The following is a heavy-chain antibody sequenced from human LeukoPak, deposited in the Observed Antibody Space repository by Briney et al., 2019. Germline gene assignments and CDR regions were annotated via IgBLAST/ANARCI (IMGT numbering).Heavy chain of an antibody. CDR3: ARGTSYRWQQLASFDS. J-gene: IGHJ4*02. D-gene: IGHD6-13*01. Sequence: SGTLSLTCTVSGGSVSSGNYHWSWIRQSAGEGLEWIGRIYASGSTNYKPSLNSRVTISLDTSKNQFSLKLTSVTAADTAVYYCARGTSYRWQQLASFDSWGQGTLVTVSS. CDR1: GGSVSSGNYH. CDR2: IYASGST. V-gene: IGHV4-61*02.